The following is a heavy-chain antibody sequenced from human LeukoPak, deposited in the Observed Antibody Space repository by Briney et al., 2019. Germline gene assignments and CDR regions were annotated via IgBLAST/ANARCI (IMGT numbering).Heavy chain of an antibody. J-gene: IGHJ6*03. D-gene: IGHD3-10*01. V-gene: IGHV3-23*01. CDR2: ISGSGGST. CDR3: AKAGKKVRGVIRRDYYYYYMDV. CDR1: GFTFSSYA. Sequence: GGSLRLSCAASGFTFSSYAMSWARQAPGKGLEWVSAISGSGGSTYYADSVKGRFTISRDNSKNTLYLQMNSLRAEDTAVYYCAKAGKKVRGVIRRDYYYYYMDVWGKGTTVTVSS.